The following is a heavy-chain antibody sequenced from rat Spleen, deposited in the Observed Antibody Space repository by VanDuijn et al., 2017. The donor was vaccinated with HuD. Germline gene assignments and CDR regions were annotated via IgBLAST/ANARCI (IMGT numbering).Heavy chain of an antibody. V-gene: IGHV5-7*01. CDR1: GFTFSDYN. J-gene: IGHJ2*01. CDR2: ISYDGSST. Sequence: EVQLVESGGGLVQPGRSLKLSCAASGFTFSDYNMAWVRQPPKKGLEWVATISYDGSSTYYRDSVKGRFTISRDNAKSTLYLQMDSLRSEDTATYYCARRARYFDYWGQGVMVTVSS. CDR3: ARRARYFDY.